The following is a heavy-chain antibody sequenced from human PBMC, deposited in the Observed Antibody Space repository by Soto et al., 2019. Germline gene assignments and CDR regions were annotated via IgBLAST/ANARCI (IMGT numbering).Heavy chain of an antibody. D-gene: IGHD6-6*01. J-gene: IGHJ6*02. V-gene: IGHV1-69*13. CDR3: ARKVLPPYSSFYYYYGMDV. CDR1: GGTFSSYA. CDR2: IIPIFGTA. Sequence: ASVKVSCKASGGTFSSYAISWVRQAPGQGLEWMGGIIPIFGTANYAQKFQGRVTITADESTSTAYMELSSLRSEDTAVYYCARKVLPPYSSFYYYYGMDVWGQGTTVTVSS.